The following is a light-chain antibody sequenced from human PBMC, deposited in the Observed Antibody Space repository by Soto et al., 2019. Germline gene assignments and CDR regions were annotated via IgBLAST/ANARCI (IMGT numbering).Light chain of an antibody. J-gene: IGKJ2*01. CDR3: QHYGSSAYT. Sequence: EIVMTQSPATLSVSPGERATLSCRASQSVSSNLAWYQQKPGQAPRLLIYGASTRATGIPARFSGSGSGTEFTLTISSLQSEDFAVYYCQHYGSSAYTFGQGTTLEIK. V-gene: IGKV3-15*01. CDR2: GAS. CDR1: QSVSSN.